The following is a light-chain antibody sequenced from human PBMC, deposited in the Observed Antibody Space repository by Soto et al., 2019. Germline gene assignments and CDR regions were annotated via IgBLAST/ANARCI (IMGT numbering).Light chain of an antibody. CDR1: SSNIGSNY. CDR3: AAWDDSLSGR. J-gene: IGLJ1*01. CDR2: KNN. Sequence: QSALTQPPSASGTPGQRVTISCSGSSSNIGSNYVYWYQQLPGTAPKLLIYKNNQRPSGVPDRLSGSKSGTSTSLAISGLRSEDEADYYCAAWDDSLSGRFGTGTKVTVL. V-gene: IGLV1-47*01.